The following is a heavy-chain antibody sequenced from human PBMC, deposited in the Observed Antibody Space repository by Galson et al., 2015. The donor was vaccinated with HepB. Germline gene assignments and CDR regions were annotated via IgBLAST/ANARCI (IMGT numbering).Heavy chain of an antibody. J-gene: IGHJ6*02. CDR1: GFTFSSYA. D-gene: IGHD3-16*01. Sequence: SLRLSCAASGFTFSSYAMHWVRQAPGKGLEWVAVISYDGSNKYYADSVKGRFTISRDNSKNTLYLQMNSLRAEDTAVYYCASAGGIIMRNYYYYGMDVWGQGTTVTVSS. CDR3: ASAGGIIMRNYYYYGMDV. CDR2: ISYDGSNK. V-gene: IGHV3-30-3*01.